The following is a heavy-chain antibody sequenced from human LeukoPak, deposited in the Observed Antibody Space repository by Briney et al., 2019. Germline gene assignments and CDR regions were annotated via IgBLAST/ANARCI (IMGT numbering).Heavy chain of an antibody. CDR2: IYSGGST. CDR3: ARGDCSSTSCQPPFLDY. V-gene: IGHV3-53*01. D-gene: IGHD2-2*01. CDR1: GFTVSSNY. Sequence: PGGSLRLSCAASGFTVSSNYMSWVRQAPGKGLEGVSVIYSGGSTYYADSVKGRFTISRDNSKNPLSLQMNSLRAADTAVYYCARGDCSSTSCQPPFLDYWGQGTLVTVSS. J-gene: IGHJ4*02.